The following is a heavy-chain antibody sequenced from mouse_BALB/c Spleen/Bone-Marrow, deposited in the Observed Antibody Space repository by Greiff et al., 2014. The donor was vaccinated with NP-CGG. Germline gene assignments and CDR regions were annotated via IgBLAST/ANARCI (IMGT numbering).Heavy chain of an antibody. CDR1: GFSLTSYG. CDR3: ARAQLGCFAY. D-gene: IGHD4-1*02. J-gene: IGHJ3*01. Sequence: QVQLKESGPGLVAPSQSLSITCTVSGFSLTSYGVHWVRQPPGKGLEWLGVIWAGGSTNYNSALMSRLSISKDNSKSQVFLKMNSLQTYDTAMYYCARAQLGCFAYWGQGTLVTVSA. CDR2: IWAGGST. V-gene: IGHV2-9*02.